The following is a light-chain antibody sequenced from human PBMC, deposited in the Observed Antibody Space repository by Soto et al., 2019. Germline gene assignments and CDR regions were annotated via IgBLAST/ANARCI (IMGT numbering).Light chain of an antibody. Sequence: QSALTQPASESGSPGQSITISCTGTSSDVGGYNYVSWYQQHPGKAPKLMIYDVSNRPSGVSNRFSGSKSGNTASLTISGLQAEDEADYYCSSYTSSSTYVFGTGTKLTV. V-gene: IGLV2-14*01. CDR1: SSDVGGYNY. J-gene: IGLJ1*01. CDR2: DVS. CDR3: SSYTSSSTYV.